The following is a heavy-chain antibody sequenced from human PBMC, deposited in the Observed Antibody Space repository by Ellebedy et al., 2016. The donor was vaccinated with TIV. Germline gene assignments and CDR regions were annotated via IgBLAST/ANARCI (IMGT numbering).Heavy chain of an antibody. Sequence: GGSLRLSXAASGFTFDDYAMHWVWQAPGKGLEWVSGISWNSGSIGYADSVKGRFTISRDNAKNSLYLQMNSLRAEDTALYYCAKDMGGDGYNSYDYWGQGTLVTVSS. J-gene: IGHJ4*02. CDR1: GFTFDDYA. V-gene: IGHV3-9*01. D-gene: IGHD5-24*01. CDR3: AKDMGGDGYNSYDY. CDR2: ISWNSGSI.